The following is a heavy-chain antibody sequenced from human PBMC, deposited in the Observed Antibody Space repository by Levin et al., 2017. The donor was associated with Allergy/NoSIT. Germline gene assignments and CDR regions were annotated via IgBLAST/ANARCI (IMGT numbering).Heavy chain of an antibody. CDR1: GFIFSDYG. Sequence: SGGSLRLSCAASGFIFSDYGMHWVRQAPGKGLEWVAVIWHDGSNKYYADSVKGRFTISRDNSKNTLYLELNSLRAEDTAVYYGARVSSSGPSNWFDPWGQGTLVTVSS. CDR2: IWHDGSNK. D-gene: IGHD6-13*01. CDR3: ARVSSSGPSNWFDP. J-gene: IGHJ5*02. V-gene: IGHV3-33*01.